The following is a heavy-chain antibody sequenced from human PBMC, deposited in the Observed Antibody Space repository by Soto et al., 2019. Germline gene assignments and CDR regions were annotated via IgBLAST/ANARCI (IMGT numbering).Heavy chain of an antibody. CDR1: GGSISSSSYY. CDR3: ATRDWNYGGGQFDP. CDR2: IYYSGST. D-gene: IGHD1-7*01. J-gene: IGHJ5*02. V-gene: IGHV4-39*01. Sequence: SETLSLTCTVSGGSISSSSYYWGWIRQPPGKGLEWIGSIYYSGSTYYNPSLKSRVTISVDTSKNQFSLKLSAVTAADTAVYYCATRDWNYGGGQFDPWGQGTLVTVSS.